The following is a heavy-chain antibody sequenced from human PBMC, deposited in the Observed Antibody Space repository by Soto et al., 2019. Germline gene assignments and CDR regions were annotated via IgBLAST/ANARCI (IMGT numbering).Heavy chain of an antibody. CDR2: IDNSRST. J-gene: IGHJ4*02. D-gene: IGHD3-3*01. CDR3: ARGGQDFWSGPFDY. Sequence: PSETLSLTCTVSGGSISNHFCNWIRQPAGKGLEWIGRIDNSRSTNYNPSLKSRITMSADTSRNQFSLKLNSVTAADTAVYYCARGGQDFWSGPFDYWGQGALVTVSS. V-gene: IGHV4-4*07. CDR1: GGSISNHF.